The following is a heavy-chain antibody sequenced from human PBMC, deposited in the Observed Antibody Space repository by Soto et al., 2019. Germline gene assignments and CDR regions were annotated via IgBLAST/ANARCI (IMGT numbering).Heavy chain of an antibody. Sequence: WXSLRRACPAAGFSVSSKYMIWVRQAPGKGLEWVSVIYSCGSTYYADSVKGRFTISRDNSKNTLYLQMNSLRAEDTAVYYCAREEIRKLGNYYYYGMDVWGQGTTVTVSS. J-gene: IGHJ6*02. CDR1: GFSVSSKY. CDR2: IYSCGST. CDR3: AREEIRKLGNYYYYGMDV. D-gene: IGHD7-27*01. V-gene: IGHV3-53*01.